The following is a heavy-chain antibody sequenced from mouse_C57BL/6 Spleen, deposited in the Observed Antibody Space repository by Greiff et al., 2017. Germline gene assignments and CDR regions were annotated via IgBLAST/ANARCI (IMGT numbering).Heavy chain of an antibody. J-gene: IGHJ4*01. D-gene: IGHD4-1*01. CDR3: ARYDWDGAMDY. CDR2: IYPGDGDT. V-gene: IGHV1-80*01. CDR1: GYAFSSYW. Sequence: QVQLKESGAELVKPGASVKISCKASGYAFSSYWMNWVKQRPGKGLEWIGQIYPGDGDTNYNGKFKGKATLTADKSSSTAYMQLSSLTSEDSAVYFCARYDWDGAMDYWGQGTSVTVSS.